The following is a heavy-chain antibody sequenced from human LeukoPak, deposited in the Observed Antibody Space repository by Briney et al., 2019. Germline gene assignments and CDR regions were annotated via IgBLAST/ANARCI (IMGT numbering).Heavy chain of an antibody. D-gene: IGHD4/OR15-4a*01. V-gene: IGHV3-21*01. J-gene: IGHJ4*02. CDR2: ISSSSSYI. CDR1: GFTFSSYS. CDR3: ARDYGGYLDY. Sequence: PGGSLRLSCAASGFTFSSYSMNWVRQAPGKGLEWVSSISSSSSYIYYADSVKGRFTTSRDNAKNSLYPQMNSLRAEDTAVYYCARDYGGYLDYWGQGTLVTVSS.